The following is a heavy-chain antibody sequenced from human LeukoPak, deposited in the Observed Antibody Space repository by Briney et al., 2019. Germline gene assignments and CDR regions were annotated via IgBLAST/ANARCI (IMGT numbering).Heavy chain of an antibody. Sequence: GGSLRLSCAASGFTFSSYSMNWVRQAPGKGLEWVSYISTSSSTIYYADSVKGRFTISRDNAKNTLYLQMNSLRAEDTAVYYCVRDGGNWNDAFDIWGQGTMVTVSS. D-gene: IGHD1-20*01. J-gene: IGHJ3*02. CDR1: GFTFSSYS. CDR2: ISTSSSTI. CDR3: VRDGGNWNDAFDI. V-gene: IGHV3-48*04.